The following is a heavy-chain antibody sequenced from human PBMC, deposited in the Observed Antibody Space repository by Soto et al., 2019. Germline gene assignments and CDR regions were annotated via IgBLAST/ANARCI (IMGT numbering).Heavy chain of an antibody. V-gene: IGHV1-8*01. CDR1: GYTFTSYD. CDR3: ARFVRHQLPTIDF. D-gene: IGHD2-2*01. Sequence: ASVKVSCKTSGYTFTSYDINWVRQATGQGLEWMGWMNPESGNIGYGERFQGRVTMTRNTSTSTAYMDLIGLRSDDTAVYYCARFVRHQLPTIDFWGPGTLATVSS. J-gene: IGHJ4*02. CDR2: MNPESGNI.